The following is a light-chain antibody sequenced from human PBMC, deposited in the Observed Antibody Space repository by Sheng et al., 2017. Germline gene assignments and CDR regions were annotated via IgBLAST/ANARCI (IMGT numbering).Light chain of an antibody. CDR1: QGISSY. J-gene: IGKJ5*01. CDR3: QQYDKYPT. CDR2: AAS. Sequence: AIRMTQSPSSFSASTGDRVTITCRASQGISSYLAWYQQKPGKAPKLLIYAASTLQSGVPSRFSGSGSGTDFTLTISSLQPDDFATYYCQQYDKYPTFGQGTRVEIK. V-gene: IGKV1-8*01.